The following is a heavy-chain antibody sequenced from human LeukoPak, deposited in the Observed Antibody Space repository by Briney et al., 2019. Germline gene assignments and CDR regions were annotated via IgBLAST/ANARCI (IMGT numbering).Heavy chain of an antibody. V-gene: IGHV3-30-3*01. CDR1: GFTFSSYA. D-gene: IGHD2-15*01. CDR3: ARPAGGGSYYYYGMDV. CDR2: MSYDGSNK. J-gene: IGHJ6*02. Sequence: GGSLRLSCAASGFTFSSYAMSWVRQAPGKGLEWVAVMSYDGSNKYYADSVKGRFTISRDTSKNTLYLQMNSLRAEDTAVYYCARPAGGGSYYYYGMDVWGQGTTVTVSS.